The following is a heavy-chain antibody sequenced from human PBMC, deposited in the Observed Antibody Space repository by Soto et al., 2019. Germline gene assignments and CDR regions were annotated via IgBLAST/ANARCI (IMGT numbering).Heavy chain of an antibody. CDR2: IKTDGSIT. V-gene: IGHV3-74*01. J-gene: IGHJ3*02. CDR1: GFAFSSYW. D-gene: IGHD3-9*01. CDR3: AKYCEYYDILTGRSDAFDI. Sequence: GGSLRLSCAASGFAFSSYWMNWVRQVPGKGLVWVSSIKTDGSITTYADSVRGRFTISRDNARNSVYLQMNSLRAEDTAVYYCAKYCEYYDILTGRSDAFDIWGQGTMVTVSS.